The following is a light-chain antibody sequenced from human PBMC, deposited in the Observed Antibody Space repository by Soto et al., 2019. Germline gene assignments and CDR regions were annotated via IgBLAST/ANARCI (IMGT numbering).Light chain of an antibody. CDR3: SSFAGSSKLV. CDR1: SSDVGRYKY. J-gene: IGLJ7*01. Sequence: QPVLTQPPSASGSPGQSVTISCTGTSSDVGRYKYVSWYQQYPGKAPKVMIYEVNKRPSGVPDRFSGSKSGNTASLTVSGLQTEDEAHYYCSSFAGSSKLVFGGGTQLTVL. V-gene: IGLV2-8*01. CDR2: EVN.